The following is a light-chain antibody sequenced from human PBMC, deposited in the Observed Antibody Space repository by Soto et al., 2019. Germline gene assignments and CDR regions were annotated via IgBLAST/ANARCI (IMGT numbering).Light chain of an antibody. CDR1: SNDVGAYNF. Sequence: QSALTQPPSASGSPGQSVTISCTGTSNDVGAYNFISWYQQHPGKAPKLMIYEVNKRPSGVPDRFSGSKSGNTASLTVSGLQAADEADYFCKSYAGSNTDVFGSGTQLTVL. J-gene: IGLJ7*01. V-gene: IGLV2-8*01. CDR2: EVN. CDR3: KSYAGSNTDV.